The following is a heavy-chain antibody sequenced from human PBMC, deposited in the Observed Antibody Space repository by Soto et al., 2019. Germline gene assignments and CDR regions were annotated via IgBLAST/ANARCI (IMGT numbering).Heavy chain of an antibody. D-gene: IGHD6-6*01. V-gene: IGHV1-69*13. CDR2: IIPIFGTA. CDR1: GGTFSSYA. Sequence: SVKVSCKASGGTFSSYAISWVRQAPGQGLEWMGGIIPIFGTANYAQKFQGRVTITADESTSTAYMELSSLRSEDTAVYYCARELALARDKYYFDYWGQGTLVTVSS. CDR3: ARELALARDKYYFDY. J-gene: IGHJ4*02.